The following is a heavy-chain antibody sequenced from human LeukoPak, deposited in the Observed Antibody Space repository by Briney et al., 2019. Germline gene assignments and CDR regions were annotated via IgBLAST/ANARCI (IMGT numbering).Heavy chain of an antibody. CDR3: SRHSSYVDTAMVTEGYGMDV. V-gene: IGHV3-73*01. CDR1: GISFSGSA. J-gene: IGHJ6*02. CDR2: IRSKANSYAT. Sequence: PGGSLRPSCAASGISFSGSALHWVRQASGKGLEWVGRIRSKANSYATAYAASVKGRFTISRDDSKNTAYLQMNSLKTEDTAVYYCSRHSSYVDTAMVTEGYGMDVWGQGTTVTVSS. D-gene: IGHD5-18*01.